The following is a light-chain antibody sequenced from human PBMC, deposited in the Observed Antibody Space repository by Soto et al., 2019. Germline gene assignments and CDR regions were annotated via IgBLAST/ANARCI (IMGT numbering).Light chain of an antibody. CDR2: GNN. Sequence: QSVLTQPPSVSGAPGQKVTISCTGSSSNIGAPNDVHWYQQLPGRAPKLLIYGNNNRPSGVPDRFSASKSGTSASLDISGLRSEDEADYYCSANDDSLGGPVFGGGTQLTVL. V-gene: IGLV1-40*01. CDR1: SSNIGAPND. CDR3: SANDDSLGGPV. J-gene: IGLJ2*01.